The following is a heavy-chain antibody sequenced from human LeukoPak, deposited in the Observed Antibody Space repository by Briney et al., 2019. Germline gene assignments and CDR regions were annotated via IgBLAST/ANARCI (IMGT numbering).Heavy chain of an antibody. CDR2: IYYSGST. D-gene: IGHD2-2*01. Sequence: SQTLSLTCTVSGGSISSGDYYWSWIRQPPGKGLEWIGYIYYSGSTYYNPSLKSRVTISVDTSKNQFSLKLSSVTAADTAVYYCARHVAGYCSSTSCPYYFDYWGQGTLVTVSS. CDR1: GGSISSGDYY. J-gene: IGHJ4*02. CDR3: ARHVAGYCSSTSCPYYFDY. V-gene: IGHV4-30-4*08.